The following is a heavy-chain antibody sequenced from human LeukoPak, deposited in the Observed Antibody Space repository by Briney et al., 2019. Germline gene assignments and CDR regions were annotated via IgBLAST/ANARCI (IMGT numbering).Heavy chain of an antibody. CDR2: INHSGST. J-gene: IGHJ4*02. CDR1: GGSFSGYY. Sequence: SETLSLTCAVYGGSFSGYYWSWLRQPPGKGLEWIGEINHSGSTNYNPSLKSRVTISVDPSKNQFSLKLSSVTAADTAVYYCARRGQGVAIDYWGQGTLVSVSS. D-gene: IGHD2-15*01. V-gene: IGHV4-34*01. CDR3: ARRGQGVAIDY.